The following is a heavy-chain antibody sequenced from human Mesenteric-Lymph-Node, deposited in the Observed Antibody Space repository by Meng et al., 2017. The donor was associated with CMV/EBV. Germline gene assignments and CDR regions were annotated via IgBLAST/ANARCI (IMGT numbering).Heavy chain of an antibody. CDR3: AKAMYYFDY. J-gene: IGHJ4*02. CDR1: GFTFSSYG. CDR2: IRYEEGNK. Sequence: GGSLKISCAVSGFTFSSYGMHWVRQAPGKGLEWVAFIRYEEGNKYYADSVKGRFTISRDNSKNTLYLQMNSLRAEDTAVYYCAKAMYYFDYWGQGTLVTVSS. V-gene: IGHV3-30*02.